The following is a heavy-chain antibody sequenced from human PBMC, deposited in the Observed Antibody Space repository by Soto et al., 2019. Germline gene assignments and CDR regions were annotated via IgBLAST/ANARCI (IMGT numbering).Heavy chain of an antibody. CDR3: GRGASGSYRLDF. Sequence: EVQLVEPGGGLVQPGGSMRLSCAASGFTFSSYWMHWVRQAPGKGLVWVSRINSDGSSTNYADSVKGQYTITRDHAKNTLYLQMNSLRAEDAAVYYCGRGASGSYRLDFWGQGTLVTVSS. D-gene: IGHD3-10*01. V-gene: IGHV3-74*01. CDR1: GFTFSSYW. J-gene: IGHJ4*02. CDR2: INSDGSST.